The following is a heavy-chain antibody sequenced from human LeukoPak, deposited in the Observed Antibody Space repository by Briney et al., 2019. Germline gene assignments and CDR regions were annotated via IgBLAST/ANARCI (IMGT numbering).Heavy chain of an antibody. V-gene: IGHV4-39*07. J-gene: IGHJ4*02. D-gene: IGHD1-26*01. Sequence: PSETLSLTCTVSGGSISSGDYYWSWIRQPPGKGLEWIGEINHSGSTNYNPSLKSRVTISVDTSKNQFSLKLSSVTAADTAVYYCARWRISGSYYFDYWGQGTLVTVSS. CDR2: INHSGST. CDR1: GGSISSGDYY. CDR3: ARWRISGSYYFDY.